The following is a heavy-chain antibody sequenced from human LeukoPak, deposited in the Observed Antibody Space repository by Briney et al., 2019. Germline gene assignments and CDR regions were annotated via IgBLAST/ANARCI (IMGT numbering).Heavy chain of an antibody. Sequence: TGGSLRLSCAASGFTFSSYSMNWVRQAPGKGLEWVSYISSSGSTIYYADSVKGRFTISRDNAKNSLYLQMNSLRAKDTAVYYCASAHHSGSYSRYDYWGQGTLVTVSS. CDR2: ISSSGSTI. CDR3: ASAHHSGSYSRYDY. J-gene: IGHJ4*02. CDR1: GFTFSSYS. V-gene: IGHV3-48*04. D-gene: IGHD3-10*01.